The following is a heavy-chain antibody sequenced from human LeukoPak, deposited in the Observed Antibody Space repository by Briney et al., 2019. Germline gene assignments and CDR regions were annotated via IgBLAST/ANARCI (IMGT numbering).Heavy chain of an antibody. D-gene: IGHD3-10*01. J-gene: IGHJ4*02. CDR1: GFTFSSYE. V-gene: IGHV3-48*03. CDR3: ARDSAGSGSYVGYFEY. CDR2: ISSSGSTI. Sequence: PGGSLRLSCAASGFTFSSYEMNWVRQAPGKGLEWVSYISSSGSTIYYADSVKGRFTISRDNAKNSLNLQMNSLRAEDTAVYYCARDSAGSGSYVGYFEYWGQGTLVTVSS.